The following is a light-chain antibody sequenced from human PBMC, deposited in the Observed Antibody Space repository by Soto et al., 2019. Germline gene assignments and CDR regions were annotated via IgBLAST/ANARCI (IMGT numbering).Light chain of an antibody. CDR3: CSYAGSYTYV. V-gene: IGLV2-11*01. Sequence: QSVLTQPPSVSGSPGQSVTISCTGTSSDVGDYNFVSWYQQHPGKAPKLVIYDVSKRPSGVPDRCSGSKSGNTASLTISGLQADDEADYYCCSYAGSYTYVFGTGTQLTVL. CDR2: DVS. J-gene: IGLJ1*01. CDR1: SSDVGDYNF.